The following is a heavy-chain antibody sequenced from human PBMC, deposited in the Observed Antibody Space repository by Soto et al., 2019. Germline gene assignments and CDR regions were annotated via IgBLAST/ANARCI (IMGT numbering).Heavy chain of an antibody. J-gene: IGHJ4*02. CDR2: INPNSGGT. CDR1: GCTFTGYY. Sequence: ASVKVSCKASGCTFTGYYMHWVRQAPGQGLEWMGWINPNSGGTNYAQKFQGWVTMTRDASISTAYMELSRLRSDDTAVYYCARETAMVQIDYWGQGTLVTVSS. D-gene: IGHD5-18*01. V-gene: IGHV1-2*04. CDR3: ARETAMVQIDY.